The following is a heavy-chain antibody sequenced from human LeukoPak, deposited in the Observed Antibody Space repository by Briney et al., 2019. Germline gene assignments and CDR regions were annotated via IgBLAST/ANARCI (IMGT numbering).Heavy chain of an antibody. D-gene: IGHD3-10*01. CDR2: IDKYGNKK. J-gene: IGHJ4*02. CDR1: GFTSSISW. Sequence: GGSLRVSCVAPGFTSSISWVTCVRLAPGKGLEWVANIDKYGNKKYYVDSVKGRFAITRDYDSKSVFLQMDSLRAEDTSVYYCARDAGCGYYDRWGTGTPVTVSS. V-gene: IGHV3-7*01. CDR3: ARDAGCGYYDR.